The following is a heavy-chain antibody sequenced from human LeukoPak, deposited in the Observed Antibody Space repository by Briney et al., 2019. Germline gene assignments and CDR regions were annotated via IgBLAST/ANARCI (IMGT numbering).Heavy chain of an antibody. Sequence: GASVTLSCKASGYTFTSYGISWVRQAPGQGLEWMGWINPNSGGTNYAQKFQGRVTMTRDTSISTAYMELSRLTSDDTAVYYCARDRIYGSGSPGFDYWGQGTLVTVSS. CDR2: INPNSGGT. D-gene: IGHD3-10*01. CDR1: GYTFTSYG. V-gene: IGHV1-2*02. J-gene: IGHJ4*02. CDR3: ARDRIYGSGSPGFDY.